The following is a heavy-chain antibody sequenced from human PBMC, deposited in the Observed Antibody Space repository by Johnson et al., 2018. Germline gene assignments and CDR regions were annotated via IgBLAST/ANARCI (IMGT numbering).Heavy chain of an antibody. CDR3: ARRTMGRGVLYYYYYMDV. J-gene: IGHJ6*03. CDR1: GYTFTSYD. Sequence: VQLVESGAEVKKPGASVKVSCKASGYTFTSYDINWVRQATGQGLEWMGWMNPNSGNTGYAQKFQGRVTMTRNTSISTAYMELSSLRSEDTAVYYCARRTMGRGVLYYYYYMDVWGKGTTVTVSS. CDR2: MNPNSGNT. V-gene: IGHV1-8*01. D-gene: IGHD3-10*01.